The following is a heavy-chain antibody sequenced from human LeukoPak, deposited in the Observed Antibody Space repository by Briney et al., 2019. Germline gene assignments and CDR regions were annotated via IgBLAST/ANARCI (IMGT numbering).Heavy chain of an antibody. CDR3: ARDLIRGDYVHPNWFDP. CDR2: ISSSGSTI. V-gene: IGHV3-11*01. Sequence: GGSLRLSCAASGFTFSDYYMSWIRQAPGKGLEWVSYISSSGSTIYYADSVKGRFTISRDNAKNSLYLQMNSLRAEDTAVYYCARDLIRGDYVHPNWFDPWGQGTLVTVSS. D-gene: IGHD4-17*01. CDR1: GFTFSDYY. J-gene: IGHJ5*02.